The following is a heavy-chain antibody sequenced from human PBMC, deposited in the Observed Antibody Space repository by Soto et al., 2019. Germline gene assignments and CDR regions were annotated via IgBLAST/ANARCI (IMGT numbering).Heavy chain of an antibody. CDR2: INHSGST. V-gene: IGHV4-34*01. CDR1: GGSFSGYY. J-gene: IGHJ3*02. CDR3: ARNLTGRI. Sequence: PSETLSLTCAVYGGSFSGYYWSWIRQPPGKGLEWIGEINHSGSTNYNPSLKSRVTISVDTSKNQFSLKLSSVTAADTAVYYCARNLTGRIWGQGTMVTVSS.